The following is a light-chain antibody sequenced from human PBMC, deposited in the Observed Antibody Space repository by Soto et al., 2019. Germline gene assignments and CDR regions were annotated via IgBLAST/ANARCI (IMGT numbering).Light chain of an antibody. CDR3: SSYTSSSTPVV. J-gene: IGLJ2*01. CDR2: DVS. V-gene: IGLV2-14*01. Sequence: QSVMTQPASVSGSPGQSITISCTGTSSDVGGYNYVSWYQQHPGKAPKLMIYDVSNRPSGVSNRFSGSKSGNTASLTISGLQAEDDADYYCSSYTSSSTPVVFGGGTKLTLL. CDR1: SSDVGGYNY.